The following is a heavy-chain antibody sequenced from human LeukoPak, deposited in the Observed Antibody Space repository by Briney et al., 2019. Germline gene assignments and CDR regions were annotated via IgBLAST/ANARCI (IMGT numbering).Heavy chain of an antibody. CDR3: LRHAGGIILT. V-gene: IGHV4-39*01. Sequence: SETLSLTCNVSGDSISGSDYYWGWLRQPPGKGLEWIANIWYSGSAYYNPSLQSRVTITVDTSKNQFSLNVKSVTAGDSAVYYCLRHAGGIILTWGKGTRVAVSS. CDR1: GDSISGSDYY. CDR2: IWYSGSA. J-gene: IGHJ5*02. D-gene: IGHD1-1*01.